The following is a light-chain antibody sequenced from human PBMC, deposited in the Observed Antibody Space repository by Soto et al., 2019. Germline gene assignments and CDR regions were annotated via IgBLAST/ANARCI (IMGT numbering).Light chain of an antibody. CDR2: AAT. V-gene: IGKV3-11*01. CDR3: QQFRNWPWT. J-gene: IGKJ1*01. Sequence: EIFLAQPRSPLSLSTGDIATLSCTVSQSVSSYLAWYQQKPGQAPRPLIYAATNRATGIPARFSGRGSGTEFTLTISSLQSEDFAVYYCQQFRNWPWTFGQGTKVDI. CDR1: QSVSSY.